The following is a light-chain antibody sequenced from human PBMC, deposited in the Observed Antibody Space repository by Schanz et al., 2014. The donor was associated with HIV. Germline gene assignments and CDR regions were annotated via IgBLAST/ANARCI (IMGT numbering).Light chain of an antibody. V-gene: IGLV2-23*02. CDR3: SSYAGSTV. CDR2: EVI. J-gene: IGLJ2*01. Sequence: QSALTQPASVSGSPGQSITISCTGTNSDVGSYNFVSWYQQHPGKAPKLMIYEVIKRPSGVSNRFSGSKSGNTASLTISGLQAEDEADYYCSSYAGSTVFGGGTKLTVL. CDR1: NSDVGSYNF.